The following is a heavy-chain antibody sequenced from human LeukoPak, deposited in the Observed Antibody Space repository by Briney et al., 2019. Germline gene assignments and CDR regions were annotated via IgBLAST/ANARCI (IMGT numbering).Heavy chain of an antibody. D-gene: IGHD3-22*01. J-gene: IGHJ4*02. V-gene: IGHV4-59*01. Sequence: SETLSLTCTVSGGSISSFYWSWIRQPPGKGLEWIGYIYYSGTISYNPSLRSRVTISVDTSENQFSLKLSSVTAADTAVYYCARGYCDGSGYLYYFDYWGQGTLVTVSS. CDR1: GGSISSFY. CDR3: ARGYCDGSGYLYYFDY. CDR2: IYYSGTI.